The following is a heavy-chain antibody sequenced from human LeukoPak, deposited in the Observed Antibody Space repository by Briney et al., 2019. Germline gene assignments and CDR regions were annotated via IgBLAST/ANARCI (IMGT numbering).Heavy chain of an antibody. CDR1: GYTFTGYY. Sequence: ASVKVSCKASGYTFTGYYMHWGRQAPGQGLEWMGWINPNSGGTNYAQKFQGRVTMTRDTSISTAYMELSRLRSDDTAVYYCARNSGSYYQYYFDYWGQGTLVTVSS. D-gene: IGHD3-10*01. V-gene: IGHV1-2*02. CDR3: ARNSGSYYQYYFDY. J-gene: IGHJ4*02. CDR2: INPNSGGT.